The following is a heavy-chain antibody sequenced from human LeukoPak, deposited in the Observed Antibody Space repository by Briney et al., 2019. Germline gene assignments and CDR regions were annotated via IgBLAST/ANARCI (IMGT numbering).Heavy chain of an antibody. V-gene: IGHV1-69*13. CDR3: ARAPTPYCSSTSCYGHYYYYMDV. D-gene: IGHD2-2*01. Sequence: SVKVSCKASGGTFSSHAISWVRQAPGQGLEWMGGIIPIFGTANYAQKFQGRVTITADESTSTAYMELSSLRSEDTAVYYCARAPTPYCSSTSCYGHYYYYMDVWGKGTTVTVSS. J-gene: IGHJ6*03. CDR1: GGTFSSHA. CDR2: IIPIFGTA.